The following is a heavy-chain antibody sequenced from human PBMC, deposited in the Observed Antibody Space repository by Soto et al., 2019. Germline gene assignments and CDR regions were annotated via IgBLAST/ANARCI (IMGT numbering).Heavy chain of an antibody. D-gene: IGHD3-22*01. J-gene: IGHJ3*02. CDR1: GYMSSSYW. CDR3: ARLLFYFDSSGYGFDI. Sequence: ESLKISCKGSGYMSSSYWIGWVRQMPGKSLEWMGIIYPVDSDTRYSPSFQGQVTISADKSISTAYLQWSSVKASDTAMYYCARLLFYFDSSGYGFDIWGPGTMVTVSS. CDR2: IYPVDSDT. V-gene: IGHV5-51*01.